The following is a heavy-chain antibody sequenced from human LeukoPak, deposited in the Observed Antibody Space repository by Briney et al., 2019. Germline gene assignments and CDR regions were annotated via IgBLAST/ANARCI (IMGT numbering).Heavy chain of an antibody. J-gene: IGHJ6*02. V-gene: IGHV3-13*01. CDR1: GFTFSSYD. Sequence: PGGSLRLSCAASGFTFSSYDMHWVRHATGKGLEGVSAIGTAGDTYYPGSVKGRFTISRENAKNSLYLQMNSLRAGDTAVYYCARALMVRGPYYYYYGMDVWGQGTTVTVSS. CDR2: IGTAGDT. CDR3: ARALMVRGPYYYYYGMDV. D-gene: IGHD3-10*01.